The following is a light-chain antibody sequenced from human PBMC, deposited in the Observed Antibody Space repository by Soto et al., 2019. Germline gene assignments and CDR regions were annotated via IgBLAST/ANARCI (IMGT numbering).Light chain of an antibody. CDR3: QQYHRYSRT. V-gene: IGKV1-5*01. CDR2: DAS. Sequence: EIQMTNSAFTLSASEGNRVTVTCRASQSINSWLAWYQQKPGKAPKLLIYDASSLQSGVPSRFTGSGFGTEFTLTISSLQPDDFATYYCQQYHRYSRTFGQGTKVDI. J-gene: IGKJ1*01. CDR1: QSINSW.